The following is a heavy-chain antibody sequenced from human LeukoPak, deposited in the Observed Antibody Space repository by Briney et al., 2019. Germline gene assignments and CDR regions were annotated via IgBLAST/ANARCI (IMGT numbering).Heavy chain of an antibody. CDR3: ARVHHDYGDLGVDY. CDR1: GFTFDDYA. J-gene: IGHJ4*02. CDR2: ISSSGSTI. V-gene: IGHV3-11*04. D-gene: IGHD4-17*01. Sequence: GGSLRLSCAASGFTFDDYAMHWVRQAPGKGLEWVSYISSSGSTIYYADSVKGRFTISRDNAKNSLYLQMNSLRAEDTAVYYCARVHHDYGDLGVDYWGQGTLVTVSS.